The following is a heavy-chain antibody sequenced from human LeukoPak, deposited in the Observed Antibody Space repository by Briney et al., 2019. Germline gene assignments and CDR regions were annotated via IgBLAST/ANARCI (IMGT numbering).Heavy chain of an antibody. J-gene: IGHJ4*02. V-gene: IGHV3-30*01. CDR2: ISYDGSNK. D-gene: IGHD3-3*01. CDR1: GFTFTSYA. CDR3: ARDEDFWSGYYKGGFDY. Sequence: PGGSLRLSCAASGFTFTSYAVHWVRQAPGKGLQWVAVISYDGSNKYYADSVKGRFTISRDNSKNTLYLQMNSLRVEDTAVYYCARDEDFWSGYYKGGFDYWGRETLVTVSS.